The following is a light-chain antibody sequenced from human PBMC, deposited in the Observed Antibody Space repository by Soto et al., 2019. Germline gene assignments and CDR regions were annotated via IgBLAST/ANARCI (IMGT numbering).Light chain of an antibody. J-gene: IGLJ3*02. Sequence: QSALTQPASVSGSPGQSITISCTGTSSDVGGYNYVSWYQQHPGKAPKLIIYEVSNRPSGVSNRFSGSKSGNTASLTISGPQAEDEADYYCSSYASSSTRVFGGGTKVTVL. V-gene: IGLV2-14*01. CDR3: SSYASSSTRV. CDR1: SSDVGGYNY. CDR2: EVS.